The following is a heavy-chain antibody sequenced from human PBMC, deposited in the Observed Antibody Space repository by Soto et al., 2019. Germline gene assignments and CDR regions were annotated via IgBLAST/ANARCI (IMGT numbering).Heavy chain of an antibody. CDR3: AREGYFDWLTYYFDY. J-gene: IGHJ4*02. CDR1: GYTFTGYA. Sequence: ASVKVSCKASGYTFTGYAMHWARQAPGQRLEWMGWINAGNGNTKYSQKFQGRVTITRDTSASTAYMELSSLRSEDTAVYYCAREGYFDWLTYYFDYWGQGTLVTVSS. V-gene: IGHV1-3*01. CDR2: INAGNGNT. D-gene: IGHD3-9*01.